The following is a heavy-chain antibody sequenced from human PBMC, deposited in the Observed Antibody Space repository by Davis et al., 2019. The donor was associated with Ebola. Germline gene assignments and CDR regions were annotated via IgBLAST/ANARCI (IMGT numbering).Heavy chain of an antibody. J-gene: IGHJ4*02. Sequence: SETLSLTCTVSGGSISSGDYYWTWIRQPPGKGLEWIGYIYNSGSIFYNPSLKSRVTISLYTSKNQFSLRLTSVTAADTAVYYCARTPQYTAYGSYFDSWGQGTLVTVSS. CDR3: ARTPQYTAYGSYFDS. CDR2: IYNSGSI. CDR1: GGSISSGDYY. D-gene: IGHD4-17*01. V-gene: IGHV4-30-4*02.